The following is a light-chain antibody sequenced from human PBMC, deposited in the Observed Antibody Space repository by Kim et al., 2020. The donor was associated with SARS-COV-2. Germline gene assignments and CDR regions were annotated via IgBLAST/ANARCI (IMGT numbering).Light chain of an antibody. J-gene: IGKJ1*01. V-gene: IGKV3-20*01. CDR2: GAS. Sequence: SPGDRATLSCRASQSVSSSYLSWYQQKPGQAPRLLIYGASSRATGIPDRFSGSGSWTAFTLTISRLEPEDFAVYYCQQYGSSPRTFGQGTKVEIK. CDR1: QSVSSSY. CDR3: QQYGSSPRT.